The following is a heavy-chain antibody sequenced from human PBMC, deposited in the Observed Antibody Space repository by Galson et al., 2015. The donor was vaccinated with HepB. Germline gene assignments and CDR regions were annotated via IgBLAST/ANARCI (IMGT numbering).Heavy chain of an antibody. J-gene: IGHJ5*02. CDR3: ATARYSTSPPDT. V-gene: IGHV1-18*01. CDR2: ISAYKGDT. D-gene: IGHD2/OR15-2a*01. CDR1: GYTFTQFG. Sequence: SVKVSCKASGYTFTQFGISWVRQAPGQGLEWMAWISAYKGDTTYAQKFQGRVTLTTDTSTNTAYMELRSLTSGDTAVYYCATARYSTSPPDTWGQGTLVTVSS.